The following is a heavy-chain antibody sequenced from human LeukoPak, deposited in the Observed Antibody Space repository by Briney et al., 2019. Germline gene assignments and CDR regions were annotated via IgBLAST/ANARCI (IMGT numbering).Heavy chain of an antibody. CDR1: GYSISSGYY. V-gene: IGHV4-38-2*02. CDR2: IYHSGST. Sequence: PSETLSLTCAVSGYSISSGYYWGWIQQPPGKGLEWIGSIYHSGSTYYNPSLKSRVTISVDTSKNQFSLKLSSVTAADTAVYYCARDCWCSSTSCYGVGSGGSCYSGPFDIWGQGTMVTVSS. J-gene: IGHJ3*02. D-gene: IGHD2-15*01. CDR3: ARDCWCSSTSCYGVGSGGSCYSGPFDI.